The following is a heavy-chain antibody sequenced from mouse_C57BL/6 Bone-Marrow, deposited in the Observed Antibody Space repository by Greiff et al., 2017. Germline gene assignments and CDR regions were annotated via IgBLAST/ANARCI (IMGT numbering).Heavy chain of an antibody. V-gene: IGHV1-69*01. CDR3: SRVFYYGNFLFDY. Sequence: VQLQQPGAELVMPGASVKLSCKASGYTFTSYWMHWVKQRPGQGLEWIGEIDPSDSYTNYNQKFKGKSTLTVDKSSSTAYMQLSSLTSEDSAVYYCSRVFYYGNFLFDYWGQGTTLTVSS. CDR2: IDPSDSYT. CDR1: GYTFTSYW. D-gene: IGHD2-1*01. J-gene: IGHJ2*01.